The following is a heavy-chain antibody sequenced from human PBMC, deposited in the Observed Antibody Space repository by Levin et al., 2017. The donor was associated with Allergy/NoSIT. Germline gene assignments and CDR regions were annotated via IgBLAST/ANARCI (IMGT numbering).Heavy chain of an antibody. J-gene: IGHJ4*02. CDR3: AKSRPCKVTTGYFDY. V-gene: IGHV3-30*18. CDR1: GFTFSSYG. Sequence: GGSLRLSCAASGFTFSSYGMHWVRQAPGKGLEWVAVISYDGSNKYYADSVKGRFTISRDNSKNTLYLQMNSLRAEDTAVYYCAKSRPCKVTTGYFDYWGQGTLVTVSS. D-gene: IGHD4-17*01. CDR2: ISYDGSNK.